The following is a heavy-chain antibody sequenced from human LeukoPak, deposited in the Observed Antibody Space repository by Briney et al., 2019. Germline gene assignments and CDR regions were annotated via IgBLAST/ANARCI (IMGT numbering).Heavy chain of an antibody. CDR1: GXSFSGYY. J-gene: IGHJ6*02. CDR3: ARADPAGGMDV. V-gene: IGHV4-34*01. Sequence: SETLSLTCAVYGXSFSGYYWSWIRQPPGKGLEWIGEINHSGSTNYNPSLKSRVTISVDTSKNQFSLKLSSVTAADTAVYYCARADPAGGMDVCGQGTTVTVSS. CDR2: INHSGST.